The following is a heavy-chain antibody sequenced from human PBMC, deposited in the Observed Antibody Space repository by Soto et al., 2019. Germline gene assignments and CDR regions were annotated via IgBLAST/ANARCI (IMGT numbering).Heavy chain of an antibody. V-gene: IGHV1-69*01. CDR3: ARSQGGSSSLDIYYYYYYGMDV. D-gene: IGHD2-15*01. Sequence: QVQLVQSGAEVKRPGPSGKFSGKLPEATSTAMLFGWGGRPPGQGLRWRGGIIPIFGTAKYAQKFQGRVTITADESTSTGYMELSSLRSEDTAVYYCARSQGGSSSLDIYYYYYYGMDVWGQGTTVTVSS. J-gene: IGHJ6*02. CDR1: EATSTAML. CDR2: IIPIFGTA.